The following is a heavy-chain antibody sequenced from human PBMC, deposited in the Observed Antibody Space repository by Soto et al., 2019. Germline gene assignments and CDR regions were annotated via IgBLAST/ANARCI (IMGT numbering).Heavy chain of an antibody. V-gene: IGHV3-23*01. J-gene: IGHJ5*02. CDR2: ISGSGGST. D-gene: IGHD2-2*01. CDR1: GDSLSGYY. Sequence: PSETLSLTCTVSGDSLSGYYWSWVRQAPGKGLEWVSAISGSGGSTYYADSVKGRFTISRDNSKNTLYLQMNSLRAEDTAVYYCAKEKISTSCCNWFDPWGQGTLVTVSS. CDR3: AKEKISTSCCNWFDP.